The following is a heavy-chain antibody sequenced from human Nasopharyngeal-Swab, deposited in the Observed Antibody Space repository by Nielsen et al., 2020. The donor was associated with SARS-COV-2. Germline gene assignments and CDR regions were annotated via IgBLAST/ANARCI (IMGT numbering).Heavy chain of an antibody. J-gene: IGHJ4*02. CDR2: IKQDGSEK. V-gene: IGHV3-7*01. CDR1: GFTFSSYW. Sequence: GESLKISCAASGFTFSSYWRSWVRQAPGKGLEWVANIKQDGSEKYYVDSVKGRFTISRDNAKNSLYLQMNSLRAEDTAVYYCARHYDYVWGSYRPFDYWGQGTLVTVSS. D-gene: IGHD3-16*02. CDR3: ARHYDYVWGSYRPFDY.